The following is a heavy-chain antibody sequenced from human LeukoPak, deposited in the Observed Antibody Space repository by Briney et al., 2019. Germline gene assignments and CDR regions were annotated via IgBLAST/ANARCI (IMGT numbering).Heavy chain of an antibody. Sequence: SETLSLTCTVSGGSISSSSYYWSWIRQPAGKGLEWIGRIYTSGSTNYNPSLKSRVTISVDTSKNQFSLKLSSVTAADTAVYYCARGNSSGYYYLRTYWYFDLWGRGTLVTVSS. CDR1: GGSISSSSYY. CDR3: ARGNSSGYYYLRTYWYFDL. CDR2: IYTSGST. D-gene: IGHD3-22*01. J-gene: IGHJ2*01. V-gene: IGHV4-61*02.